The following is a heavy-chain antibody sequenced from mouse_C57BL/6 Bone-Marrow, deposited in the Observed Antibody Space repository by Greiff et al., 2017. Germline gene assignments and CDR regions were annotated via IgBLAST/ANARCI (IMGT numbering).Heavy chain of an antibody. Sequence: EVQVVESEGGLVQPGSSMKLSCTASGFTFSDYYMAWVRQVPEKGLEWVANINYDGSSTYYLVSLKSRFIISRDNAKNILYLQMGSLKSEDTATYYCARDEDYGIPFAYWGQGTLVTVSA. D-gene: IGHD1-1*01. CDR1: GFTFSDYY. J-gene: IGHJ3*01. V-gene: IGHV5-16*01. CDR3: ARDEDYGIPFAY. CDR2: INYDGSST.